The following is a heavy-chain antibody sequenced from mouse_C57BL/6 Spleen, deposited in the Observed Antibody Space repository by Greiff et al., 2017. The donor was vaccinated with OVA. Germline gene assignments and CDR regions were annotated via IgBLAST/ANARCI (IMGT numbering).Heavy chain of an antibody. D-gene: IGHD1-1*01. V-gene: IGHV1-75*01. CDR2: IFPGSGST. CDR1: GYTFTDYY. CDR3: ASDYYGSSYPFAY. Sequence: QVQLQQPGTELVKPGASVKISCKASGYTFTDYYINWVKQRPGQGLEWIGWIFPGSGSTYYNEKFKGKATLTVDKSSSTAYMLLSSLTSEDSAVYFCASDYYGSSYPFAYWGQGTLVTVSA. J-gene: IGHJ3*01.